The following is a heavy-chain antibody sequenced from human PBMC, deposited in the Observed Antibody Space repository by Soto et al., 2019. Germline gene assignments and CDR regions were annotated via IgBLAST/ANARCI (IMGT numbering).Heavy chain of an antibody. V-gene: IGHV4-34*01. CDR1: GGSFSGYY. CDR3: ARVPPYYYYGMDV. Sequence: SETLSLTCAVYGGSFSGYYWSWIRQPPGKGLEWIGEINHSGSTNYNPSLKSRVTISVDTSKNQFSLKLSSVTAADTAVYYCARVPPYYYYGMDVWGQGTTVTVS. J-gene: IGHJ6*02. CDR2: INHSGST.